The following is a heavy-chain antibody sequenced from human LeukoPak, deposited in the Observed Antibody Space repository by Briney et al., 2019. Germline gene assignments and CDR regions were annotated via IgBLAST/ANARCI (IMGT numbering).Heavy chain of an antibody. CDR1: GGTFSSYA. CDR2: IIPIFGTA. Sequence: GASVKVSCKASGGTFSSYAISWVRQAPGQGLEWMGGIIPIFGTANYAQKFQGRVTITADESTSTAYMELSSLRSEDTAVYYCARDHQPNYAADYWGQGTLVTVSS. CDR3: ARDHQPNYAADY. D-gene: IGHD4/OR15-4a*01. V-gene: IGHV1-69*13. J-gene: IGHJ4*02.